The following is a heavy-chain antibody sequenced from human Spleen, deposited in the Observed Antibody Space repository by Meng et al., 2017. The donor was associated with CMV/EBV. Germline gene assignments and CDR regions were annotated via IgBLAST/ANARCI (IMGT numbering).Heavy chain of an antibody. CDR2: INPSGGST. CDR3: ARDRLVKTFYYYYGMDV. Sequence: ASVKVSCKASGYTFTNYDINWVRQAPGQGLEWMGMINPSGGSTTYARNFQGRFTMTRDTSTSTVYMELTSLRSEDTAVYYCARDRLVKTFYYYYGMDVWGQGTTVTVSS. D-gene: IGHD3-9*01. CDR1: GYTFTNYD. V-gene: IGHV1-46*01. J-gene: IGHJ6*02.